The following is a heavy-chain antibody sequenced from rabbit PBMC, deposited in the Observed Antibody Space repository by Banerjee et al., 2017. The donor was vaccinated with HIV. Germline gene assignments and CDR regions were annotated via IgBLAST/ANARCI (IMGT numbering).Heavy chain of an antibody. CDR2: IGAGSSGST. CDR3: ARDLAGVIGWNFNL. J-gene: IGHJ4*01. D-gene: IGHD4-1*01. CDR1: GFTLSSYW. Sequence: VQPEGSLTLTCKASGFTLSSYWMWWVRQAPGKGLEWIACIGAGSSGSTYYASWAKGRFTISRTSSTTVALQMTSLTAADTATYFCARDLAGVIGWNFNLWGPGTLVTVS. V-gene: IGHV1S45*01.